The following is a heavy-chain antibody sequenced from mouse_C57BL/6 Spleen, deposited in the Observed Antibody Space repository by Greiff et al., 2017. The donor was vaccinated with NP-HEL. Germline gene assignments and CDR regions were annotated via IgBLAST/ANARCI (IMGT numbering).Heavy chain of an antibody. J-gene: IGHJ4*01. Sequence: QVQLKESGAELVRPGASVKLSCKASGYTFTDYYINWVKQRPGQGLEWIARIYPGSGNTYYNEKFKGKATLTAEKSSSTAYMQLSSLTSEDSAVYFCARGKVTYYAMDYWGQGTSVTVAS. D-gene: IGHD2-1*01. CDR2: IYPGSGNT. CDR3: ARGKVTYYAMDY. CDR1: GYTFTDYY. V-gene: IGHV1-76*01.